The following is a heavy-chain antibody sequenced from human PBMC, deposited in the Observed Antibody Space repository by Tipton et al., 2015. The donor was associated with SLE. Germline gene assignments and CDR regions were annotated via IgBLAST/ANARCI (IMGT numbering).Heavy chain of an antibody. D-gene: IGHD3-10*01. CDR2: ISGSGGST. J-gene: IGHJ4*02. CDR3: AKGRGARGVTLPFDY. Sequence: SLRLSCAASGFTFSSYAMSWVRQAPGKGLEWVSAISGSGGSTYYADSVKGRFTISRDNSKNTLYLQMNSLRAEDTAVYYCAKGRGARGVTLPFDYWGQGTLVTVSS. CDR1: GFTFSSYA. V-gene: IGHV3-23*01.